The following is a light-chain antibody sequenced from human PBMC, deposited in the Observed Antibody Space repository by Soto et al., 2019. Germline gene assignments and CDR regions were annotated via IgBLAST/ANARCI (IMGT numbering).Light chain of an antibody. CDR2: DVS. Sequence: QSALTQPASVAGSPGQSSTISCTGTSSDVGGYNYVSWYQQHPGKAPKLMIYDVSNRPSGVSNRFSGSKSVNTASLTISGLQAEDEDDYYCSSYTSSSTPGGYVVGTGTKVTVL. CDR1: SSDVGGYNY. CDR3: SSYTSSSTPGGYV. V-gene: IGLV2-14*01. J-gene: IGLJ1*01.